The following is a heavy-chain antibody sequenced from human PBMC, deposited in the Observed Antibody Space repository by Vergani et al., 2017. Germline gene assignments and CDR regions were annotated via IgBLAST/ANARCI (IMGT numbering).Heavy chain of an antibody. V-gene: IGHV1-2*02. Sequence: QVQLVQSGAEVKKPGASVKVSCKASGYTFTGYYMHWVRQAPGQGLEWMGWINPNSGGTNYAQKFQGRVTMTRDTSISTAYMELSRLRSDDTAVYYCARGKTDSSGYYYFDYWGQGTLVTVSS. J-gene: IGHJ4*02. D-gene: IGHD3-22*01. CDR1: GYTFTGYY. CDR3: ARGKTDSSGYYYFDY. CDR2: INPNSGGT.